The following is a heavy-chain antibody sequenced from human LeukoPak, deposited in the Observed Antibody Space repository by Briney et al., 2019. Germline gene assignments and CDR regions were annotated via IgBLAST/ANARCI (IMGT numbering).Heavy chain of an antibody. D-gene: IGHD3-9*01. J-gene: IGHJ5*02. CDR3: ARGIEKERRLRYFDWLLWWFDP. CDR1: GFTFSSYS. CDR2: ISSSSSYI. V-gene: IGHV3-21*01. Sequence: MTGGSLRLSCAASGFTFSSYSMNWVRQAPGKGLEWVSSISSSSSYIYYADSVKGRFTISRDNAKNSLYLQMNSLRAEDTAVYYCARGIEKERRLRYFDWLLWWFDPWGQGTLVTVSS.